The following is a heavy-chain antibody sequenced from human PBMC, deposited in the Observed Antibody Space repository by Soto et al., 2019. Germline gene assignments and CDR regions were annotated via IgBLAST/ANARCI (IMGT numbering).Heavy chain of an antibody. CDR3: TRSYCSGNSCYSNDAFDI. CDR1: GYTFTGYY. D-gene: IGHD2-15*01. J-gene: IGHJ3*02. V-gene: IGHV1-2*04. Sequence: ASVKVSCKASGYTFTGYYMHWVRQAPGQGLEWMGWINPNSGGTNYAQKFQGWVTMTRDTSISTAYMELSRLRSDDTAVYYCTRSYCSGNSCYSNDAFDIWGQGTMVTVSS. CDR2: INPNSGGT.